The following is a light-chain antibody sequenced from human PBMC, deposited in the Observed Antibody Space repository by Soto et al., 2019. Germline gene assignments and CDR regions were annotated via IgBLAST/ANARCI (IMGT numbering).Light chain of an antibody. Sequence: EIVLTQSPGTLSLSPGEGATLSCRASQSVRSDYLAWYQHKPGQAPRLLIHGTSSRATGIPDRFHGGGSGTDFTLTISRLEPEDFAVYYCQQYGRSSFTFGQGTKVDIK. J-gene: IGKJ2*01. V-gene: IGKV3-20*01. CDR1: QSVRSDY. CDR3: QQYGRSSFT. CDR2: GTS.